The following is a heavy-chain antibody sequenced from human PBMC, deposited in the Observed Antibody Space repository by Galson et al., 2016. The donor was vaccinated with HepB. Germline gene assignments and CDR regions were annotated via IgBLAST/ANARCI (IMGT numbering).Heavy chain of an antibody. Sequence: SLRLSCAASGFTLSSYWMHWVRQAPGKGLEWVSRINSDGSSTSYADSVKGRFTIPRDNTKNTLYLQMNSLRAEDTAVYYCARGQHKTTFGVTINNPYYMDVWGKGATVTVSS. J-gene: IGHJ6*03. D-gene: IGHD3-3*01. V-gene: IGHV3-74*01. CDR2: INSDGSST. CDR1: GFTLSSYW. CDR3: ARGQHKTTFGVTINNPYYMDV.